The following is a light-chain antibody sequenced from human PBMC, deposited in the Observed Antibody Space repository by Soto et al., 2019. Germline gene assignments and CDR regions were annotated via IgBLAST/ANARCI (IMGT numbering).Light chain of an antibody. Sequence: QSVLTQPPSVSAAPGQMVTISCYGTTSDIGNNYVSWYQHLPGTAPKLLIYQNNKRPSGIPDRFSGSKSGTSATLGITGLKTGDEADYYCGTWDSSLSADVFGTGTKVTVL. V-gene: IGLV1-51*02. J-gene: IGLJ1*01. CDR1: TSDIGNNY. CDR3: GTWDSSLSADV. CDR2: QNN.